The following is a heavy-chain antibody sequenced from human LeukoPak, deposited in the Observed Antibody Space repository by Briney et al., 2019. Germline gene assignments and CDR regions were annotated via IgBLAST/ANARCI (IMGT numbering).Heavy chain of an antibody. Sequence: SETLSLTCTVSGGSISSYYWSWIRQPPGKGLEWTGYIYYSGSTNYNPSLKSRVTISVDTSKNQFSLKLSSVTAADTAVYYCATANLYSDAFDYWGQRTLVTVSS. J-gene: IGHJ4*02. CDR2: IYYSGST. D-gene: IGHD2-8*01. CDR1: GGSISSYY. CDR3: ATANLYSDAFDY. V-gene: IGHV4-59*01.